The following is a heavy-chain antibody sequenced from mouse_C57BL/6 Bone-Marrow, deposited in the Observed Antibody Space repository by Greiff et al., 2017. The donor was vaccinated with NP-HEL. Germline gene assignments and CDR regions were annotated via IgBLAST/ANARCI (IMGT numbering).Heavy chain of an antibody. V-gene: IGHV1-53*01. Sequence: VQLKQPGTELVKPGASVKLSCKASGYTFTSYWMHWMKQRPGQGLEWIGNINPSNGGANYNEKFKNKATLTVDKSSSTAYMQLSSLTSEDSAVYYCARDSGYAFDYWGQGTTLTVSS. CDR3: ARDSGYAFDY. J-gene: IGHJ2*01. D-gene: IGHD3-2*02. CDR1: GYTFTSYW. CDR2: INPSNGGA.